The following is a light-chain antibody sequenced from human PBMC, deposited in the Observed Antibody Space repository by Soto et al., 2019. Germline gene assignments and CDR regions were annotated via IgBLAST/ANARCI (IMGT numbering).Light chain of an antibody. CDR2: EVN. CDR3: SSYTSISTSDV. J-gene: IGLJ1*01. V-gene: IGLV2-14*01. CDR1: SSDVGSYNY. Sequence: QSALTQPASVSGSPGQSITISCTGTSSDVGSYNYVSWFQQHPGKAPKLMIYEVNNRSSGVSDRFFGSKSGNTASLTISGLQAEHEADYYCSSYTSISTSDVFGTGTKLTVL.